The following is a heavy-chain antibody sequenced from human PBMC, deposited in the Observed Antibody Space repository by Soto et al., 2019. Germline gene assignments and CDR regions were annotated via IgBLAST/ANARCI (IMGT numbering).Heavy chain of an antibody. CDR3: AKVEAAAGTPYFDY. CDR1: GFTFSSYA. J-gene: IGHJ4*02. V-gene: IGHV3-23*01. CDR2: ISGSGGST. D-gene: IGHD6-13*01. Sequence: PGGSMRLSCAASGFTFSSYAMSWVRQAPGKGLEWVSAISGSGGSTYYADSVKGRFTISRDNSKNTLYLQMNSLRAEDTAVYYCAKVEAAAGTPYFDYWGQGTLVTVSS.